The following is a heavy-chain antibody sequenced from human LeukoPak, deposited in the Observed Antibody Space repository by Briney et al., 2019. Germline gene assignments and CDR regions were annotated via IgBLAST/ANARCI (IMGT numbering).Heavy chain of an antibody. CDR2: IKSDGSRT. J-gene: IGHJ4*02. CDR1: GFTFSRYW. CDR3: VRDNRSYNFDY. Sequence: GGSLRLSCAASGFTFSRYWMHWVRQAPGKGLVWVSCIKSDGSRTSIADSAKGRFTISRDNAKNTVYLQMNSLRAEDTAVYYCVRDNRSYNFDYWGQGTLVTVSS. D-gene: IGHD1-26*01. V-gene: IGHV3-74*01.